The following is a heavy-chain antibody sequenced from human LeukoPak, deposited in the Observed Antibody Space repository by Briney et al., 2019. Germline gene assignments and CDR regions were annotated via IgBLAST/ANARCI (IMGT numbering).Heavy chain of an antibody. V-gene: IGHV3-21*05. Sequence: GGSLRLSCAASGFTFDDYATHWVRQAPGKGLEWVSYINDVSSDIHYADSVKGRFTISRDNAKNTLYLQMNSLRAEDTAVYYCARDTYQPGLIDCWGQGTLVTVSS. CDR1: GFTFDDYA. J-gene: IGHJ4*02. D-gene: IGHD2-2*01. CDR3: ARDTYQPGLIDC. CDR2: INDVSSDI.